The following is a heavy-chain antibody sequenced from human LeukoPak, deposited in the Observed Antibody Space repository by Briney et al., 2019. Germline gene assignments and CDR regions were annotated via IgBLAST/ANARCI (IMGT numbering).Heavy chain of an antibody. CDR1: GFTFSSYS. J-gene: IGHJ4*02. V-gene: IGHV3-21*01. CDR3: ARDLVYSGYDPYYFDY. D-gene: IGHD5-12*01. CDR2: IRSSSSYI. Sequence: GGSLRLSCAASGFTFSSYSMNWVRQAPGKGLGWVSSIRSSSSYIYYADSVKGRFTISRDNAKNSLYLEMDSLRAEDTAVYYCARDLVYSGYDPYYFDYWGQGTLVTVSS.